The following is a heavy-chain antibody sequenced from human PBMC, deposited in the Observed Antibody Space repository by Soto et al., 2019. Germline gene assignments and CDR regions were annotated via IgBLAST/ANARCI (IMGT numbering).Heavy chain of an antibody. V-gene: IGHV4-31*03. CDR1: GGSISSSSYY. Sequence: SETLSLTCTVSGGSISSSSYYWGWIRQPPGKGLEWIGYIYYSGSTYYNPSLKSRVTISVDTSKNQFSLKLSSVTAADTAVYYCARSATEGDTAMVDYYGMDVRGQGTTLTVSS. D-gene: IGHD5-18*01. CDR3: ARSATEGDTAMVDYYGMDV. CDR2: IYYSGST. J-gene: IGHJ6*02.